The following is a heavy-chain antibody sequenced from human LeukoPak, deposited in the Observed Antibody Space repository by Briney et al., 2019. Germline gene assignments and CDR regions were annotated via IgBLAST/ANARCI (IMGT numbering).Heavy chain of an antibody. J-gene: IGHJ6*03. CDR3: ARLGGEYGSGSYYNYYYYMDV. CDR2: INHSGST. Sequence: SETLSLTCAVYGGSFSGYYWSWIRQPPGKGLEWIGEINHSGSTNYNPSLNSRVTISVDTSKNQFSLKLSSVTAADTAVYYCARLGGEYGSGSYYNYYYYMDVWGKGTTVTVSS. V-gene: IGHV4-34*01. CDR1: GGSFSGYY. D-gene: IGHD3-10*01.